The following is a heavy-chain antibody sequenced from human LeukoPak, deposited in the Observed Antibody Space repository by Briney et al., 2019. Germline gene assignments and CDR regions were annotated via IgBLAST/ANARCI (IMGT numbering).Heavy chain of an antibody. CDR1: GFTFSSYS. V-gene: IGHV3-21*01. CDR2: ISSSSSYI. D-gene: IGHD2-15*01. Sequence: PGGSLRLSCAASGFTFSSYSMNWVRQAPGKGLEWVSSISSSSSYIYYADSVKGRFTISRDNAKNSLYLQMNSLRAEDTAVYYCASVVAATDDAFDIWGQGTMVTVSS. J-gene: IGHJ3*02. CDR3: ASVVAATDDAFDI.